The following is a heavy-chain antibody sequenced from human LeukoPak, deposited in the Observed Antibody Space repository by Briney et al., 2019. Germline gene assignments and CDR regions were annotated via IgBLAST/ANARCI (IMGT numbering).Heavy chain of an antibody. CDR2: MNPNSGNT. CDR3: ARAIQYSSGWYITSNNWFDP. V-gene: IGHV1-8*01. J-gene: IGHJ5*02. Sequence: GASVKVSCKASGYTFTSYDINWVRQATGQGLEWMGWMNPNSGNTGYAQKFQGRVTMTRNTSISTAHMELSSLRSEDTAVYYCARAIQYSSGWYITSNNWFDPWGQGTLVTVSS. D-gene: IGHD6-19*01. CDR1: GYTFTSYD.